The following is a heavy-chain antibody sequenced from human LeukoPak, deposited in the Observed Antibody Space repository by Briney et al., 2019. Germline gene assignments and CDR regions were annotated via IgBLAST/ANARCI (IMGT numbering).Heavy chain of an antibody. V-gene: IGHV4-39*01. Sequence: SGTLSLTCTVSGGSISGSSYYWGWIRQPPGKGLEWIGSIYYSGSTYYKPSLKSRVTMSVDTSKNQFSLKLSSVTAADTAVYYCARSQRYSNYALDYWGQGTLVTVSS. J-gene: IGHJ4*02. CDR1: GGSISGSSYY. CDR2: IYYSGST. CDR3: ARSQRYSNYALDY. D-gene: IGHD4-11*01.